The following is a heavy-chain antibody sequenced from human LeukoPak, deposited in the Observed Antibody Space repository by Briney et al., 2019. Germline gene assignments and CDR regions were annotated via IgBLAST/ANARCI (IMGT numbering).Heavy chain of an antibody. CDR1: GGSFSNYY. D-gene: IGHD4-11*01. V-gene: IGHV4-34*01. Sequence: SETLSLTCAVYGGSFSNYYWSWIRQSPGKGLEWIGEINHTGSTNYNPSLKSRVTLSIDTSKNQFSLKLTSVTAADTALYYCARAEINDYSRYWGQGIPVIVSS. CDR2: INHTGST. J-gene: IGHJ4*02. CDR3: ARAEINDYSRY.